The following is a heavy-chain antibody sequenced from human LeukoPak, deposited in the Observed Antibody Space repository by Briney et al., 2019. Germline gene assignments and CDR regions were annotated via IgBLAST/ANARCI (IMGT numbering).Heavy chain of an antibody. CDR2: IDPSDSYT. Sequence: GESLKISCKGSGYSFTSYWISWVRQMPGEGLEWMGRIDPSDSYTNYSPSFQGHVTISADKSISTAYLQWSSLKASDTAMYYCARQYRDGYNYIDYWGQGTLVTVSS. D-gene: IGHD5-24*01. J-gene: IGHJ4*02. CDR1: GYSFTSYW. CDR3: ARQYRDGYNYIDY. V-gene: IGHV5-10-1*01.